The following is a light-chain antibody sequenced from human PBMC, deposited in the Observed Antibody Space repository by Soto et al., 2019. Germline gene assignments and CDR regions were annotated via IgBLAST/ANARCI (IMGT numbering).Light chain of an antibody. V-gene: IGKV1-39*01. J-gene: IGKJ1*01. CDR1: QSINKY. Sequence: DIQMTQSPSSLSASVGDRVTLTCRASQSINKYLSWYQHKPGKAPKLLIYAVSSLHSGVPTRFSGSGAGTYFTLTISSLQHEDFATYYCQPTSSIPGTFGRGTKVEIK. CDR2: AVS. CDR3: QPTSSIPGT.